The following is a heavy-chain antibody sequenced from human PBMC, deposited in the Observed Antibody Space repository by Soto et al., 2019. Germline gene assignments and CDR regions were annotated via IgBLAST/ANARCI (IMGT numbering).Heavy chain of an antibody. CDR2: IWYDASNK. CDR3: ARDCAGYSSGWYQRGGFDY. Sequence: QVQLVESGGGVVQPGRSLRLSCAASGFTFSSYGMHWVRQAPGKGLEWVAVIWYDASNKYYADSVKGRFTISRDNSKKXRYXQMNSLRAEDTAVYYCARDCAGYSSGWYQRGGFDYWGQGTLVTVSS. CDR1: GFTFSSYG. D-gene: IGHD6-19*01. V-gene: IGHV3-33*01. J-gene: IGHJ4*02.